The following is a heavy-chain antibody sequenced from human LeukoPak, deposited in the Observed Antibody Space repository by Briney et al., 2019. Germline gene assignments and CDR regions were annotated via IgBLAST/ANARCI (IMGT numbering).Heavy chain of an antibody. Sequence: PSETLSLTCTVSGGSISDYHWSWIRQPPGKGLEWIGHISYSGSTNYNPSLKSRVTISGDTSTNQFSLKLSSVTAADTAVYYCARGEAQFDYWGQGTLVTVSS. V-gene: IGHV4-59*01. CDR1: GGSISDYH. CDR2: ISYSGST. J-gene: IGHJ4*02. D-gene: IGHD6-6*01. CDR3: ARGEAQFDY.